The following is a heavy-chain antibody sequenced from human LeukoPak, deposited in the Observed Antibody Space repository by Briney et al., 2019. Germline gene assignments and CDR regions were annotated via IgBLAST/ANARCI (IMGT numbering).Heavy chain of an antibody. D-gene: IGHD4-17*01. CDR1: GGTFSSYA. CDR3: ARTPDYGDYHYYYGMDV. V-gene: IGHV1-69*06. Sequence: GSSVKVSCKASGGTFSSYAISWVRQAPGQGLEWMGGIIPIFGTANYAQKFQGRVTITADKSTSTAYMELSSLRSEDTAVYHCARTPDYGDYHYYYGMDVWGKGTTVTVSS. J-gene: IGHJ6*04. CDR2: IIPIFGTA.